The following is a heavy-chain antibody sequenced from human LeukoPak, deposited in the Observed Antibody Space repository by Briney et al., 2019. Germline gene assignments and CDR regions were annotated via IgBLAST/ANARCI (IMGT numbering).Heavy chain of an antibody. Sequence: SSQTLSLTCTVSGDSMTSGSYYWSWIRRPAGKGLEWIGRVYTRGSATYNPSLKSRVTLSVDTSNNQVSLRLTSVTAADTAVYYCARDNSGSFPPIFDHWGQGFQVTVSS. D-gene: IGHD1-26*01. J-gene: IGHJ4*02. CDR3: ARDNSGSFPPIFDH. V-gene: IGHV4-61*02. CDR1: GDSMTSGSYY. CDR2: VYTRGSA.